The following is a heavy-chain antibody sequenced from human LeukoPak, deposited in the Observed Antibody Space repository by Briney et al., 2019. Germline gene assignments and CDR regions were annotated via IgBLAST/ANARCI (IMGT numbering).Heavy chain of an antibody. CDR3: AREGQPQTAGSGWFDP. D-gene: IGHD2-15*01. Sequence: GASVKVSCEASGYTFTGYYMHWVRQAPGQGLEWMGWINPNSGGTNYAQKFQGWVTMTRDTSISTAYMELSRLRSDDTAVYYCAREGQPQTAGSGWFDPWGQGTLVTVSS. CDR2: INPNSGGT. V-gene: IGHV1-2*04. CDR1: GYTFTGYY. J-gene: IGHJ5*02.